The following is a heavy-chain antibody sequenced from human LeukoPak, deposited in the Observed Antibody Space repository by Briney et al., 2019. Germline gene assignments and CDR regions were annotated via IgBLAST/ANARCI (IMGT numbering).Heavy chain of an antibody. J-gene: IGHJ4*02. Sequence: GRSLRLSCAASGFTFSSYAMHWVRQAPGKGLEWVAVISYDGSNKYYADSVKGRFTISRDNSKNTLYLQMNSLRAEDTAVYHCAKDTLGDPGDYWGQGTLVTVSS. CDR3: AKDTLGDPGDY. CDR1: GFTFSSYA. CDR2: ISYDGSNK. V-gene: IGHV3-30*04.